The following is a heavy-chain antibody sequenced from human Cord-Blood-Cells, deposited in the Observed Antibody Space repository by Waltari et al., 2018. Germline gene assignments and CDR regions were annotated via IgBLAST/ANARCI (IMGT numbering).Heavy chain of an antibody. D-gene: IGHD3-10*01. V-gene: IGHV4-59*08. CDR1: GGSISSYY. Sequence: QVQLQESGPGLVKPSETLSLTCTVSGGSISSYYWSWIRQPPGKGLEWIGYSYYRGSTNSNPSLKSRVTISVDTSKNQFSLKLSSVTAADTAVYYCARQSGLFFDYWGQGTLVTVSS. CDR3: ARQSGLFFDY. J-gene: IGHJ4*02. CDR2: SYYRGST.